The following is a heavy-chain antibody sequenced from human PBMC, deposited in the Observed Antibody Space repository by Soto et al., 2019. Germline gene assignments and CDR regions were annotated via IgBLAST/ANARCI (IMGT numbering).Heavy chain of an antibody. V-gene: IGHV4-31*03. D-gene: IGHD2-2*01. Sequence: TLSLTCTLSGSCIISGGYYFMGLAHPPGRALELIGYIYYSGGTYYNPSLKSRVTISVDTSKNQFSLKLTYVTAAASAVYYWARDTWVSQLYYFDFWGQGTRGTVSS. CDR2: IYYSGGT. CDR1: GSCIISGGYY. CDR3: ARDTWVSQLYYFDF. J-gene: IGHJ4*02.